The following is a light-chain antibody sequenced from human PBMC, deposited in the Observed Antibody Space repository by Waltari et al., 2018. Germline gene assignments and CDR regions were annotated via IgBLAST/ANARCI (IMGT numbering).Light chain of an antibody. V-gene: IGKV3-20*01. J-gene: IGKJ4*01. Sequence: IVLTQSPDTLSLSPGERATLSCRASQSVTSITLAWYQQNPGQAPSLLIYSTSSRATDFSDRFSGSGAGTDFTLTINRLEPEDSAVYHCQQYDGSAVTFGGGTRVEIK. CDR3: QQYDGSAVT. CDR1: QSVTSIT. CDR2: STS.